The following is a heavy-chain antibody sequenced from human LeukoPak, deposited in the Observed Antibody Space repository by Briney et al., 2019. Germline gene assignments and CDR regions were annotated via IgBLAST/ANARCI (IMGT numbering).Heavy chain of an antibody. D-gene: IGHD3-9*01. CDR1: GFTFSSYW. V-gene: IGHV3-7*01. CDR2: IKQDGSEK. J-gene: IGHJ4*02. Sequence: GGSLRLSCAASGFTFSSYWMSWVRQAPGKGLEWVANIKQDGSEKYYVDSVKGRFTISRDNAKNSLYLQMNSLRAEDTVVYYCARERIRYFDWLSQALDYWGQGTLVTVSS. CDR3: ARERIRYFDWLSQALDY.